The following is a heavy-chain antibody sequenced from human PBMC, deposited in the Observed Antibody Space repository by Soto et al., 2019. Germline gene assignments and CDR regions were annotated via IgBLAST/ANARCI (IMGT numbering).Heavy chain of an antibody. D-gene: IGHD2-8*01. CDR3: ASGSIVLMVYAPYGMDV. CDR1: GFTFSSYG. V-gene: IGHV3-33*01. CDR2: IWYDGSNK. J-gene: IGHJ6*02. Sequence: GGSLRLSCAASGFTFSSYGMHWVRQAQGKGLEWVAVIWYDGSNKYYADSVKGRFTISRDNSKNTLYLQMNSLRAEDTAVYYCASGSIVLMVYAPYGMDVWGQGTTVTVSS.